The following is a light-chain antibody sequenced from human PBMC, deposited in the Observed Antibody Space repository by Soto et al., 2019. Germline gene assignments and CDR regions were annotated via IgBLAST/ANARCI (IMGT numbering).Light chain of an antibody. V-gene: IGKV1-5*01. CDR1: QSISSW. J-gene: IGKJ4*01. CDR2: DAS. Sequence: DIPMTQSPSTLSASVGDRVTITCRASQSISSWLAWYQQKPGKAPKLLIYDASSLESGVPSRFSGSGSGTEFTLTISSLQPDDFATYYCQQYNSWFTFGGGTKVEIK. CDR3: QQYNSWFT.